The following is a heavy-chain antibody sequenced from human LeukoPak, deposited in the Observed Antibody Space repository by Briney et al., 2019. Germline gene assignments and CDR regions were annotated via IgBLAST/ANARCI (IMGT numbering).Heavy chain of an antibody. CDR1: GASISSYY. CDR2: ISYSGST. Sequence: SETLSLTCTVSGASISSYYWSWIRQSPGKGLEWIGHISYSGSTAYNPSLKSRVTISVDTSKNQLFLKLSSVTAADTAVYYCATGGYSSGLSDLWGQGTLVTVSS. V-gene: IGHV4-59*01. D-gene: IGHD5-18*01. J-gene: IGHJ4*02. CDR3: ATGGYSSGLSDL.